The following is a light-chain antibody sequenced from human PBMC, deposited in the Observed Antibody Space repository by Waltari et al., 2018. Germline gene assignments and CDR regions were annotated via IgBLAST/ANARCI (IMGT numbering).Light chain of an antibody. CDR3: QQYYSTPRT. V-gene: IGKV1-NL1*01. CDR1: QGISHS. CDR2: AAS. J-gene: IGKJ1*01. Sequence: DIQLTQSPSSLSASVGDRVTITCRASQGISHSLAWYHQKPGKAPKLLLYAASRLESGVPSRFSGSGSGTDYTLTISSLQPEDFATYYCQQYYSTPRTFGQGTKVEIK.